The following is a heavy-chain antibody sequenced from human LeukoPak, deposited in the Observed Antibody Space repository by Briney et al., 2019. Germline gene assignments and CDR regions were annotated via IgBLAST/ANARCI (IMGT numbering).Heavy chain of an antibody. V-gene: IGHV4-39*01. CDR1: GGSISSSSYY. Sequence: PSETLSLTCTVSGGSISSSSYYWGWIRQPPGKGLEWLGSIYYSGSTYYNPSLKSRVTISVDTSKNQFSLKLSSVTVADTAVNYCARQGTTVTSGAFDIWGQGTMVTVSS. CDR2: IYYSGST. D-gene: IGHD4-17*01. J-gene: IGHJ3*02. CDR3: ARQGTTVTSGAFDI.